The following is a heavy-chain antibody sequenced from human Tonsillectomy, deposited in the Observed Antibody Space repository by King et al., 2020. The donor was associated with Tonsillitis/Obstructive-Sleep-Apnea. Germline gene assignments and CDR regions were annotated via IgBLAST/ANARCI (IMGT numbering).Heavy chain of an antibody. CDR3: AGPKHFSSSGWVN. Sequence: VQLVESGGGLVKPGGSLRLSCASSGFTFSSYSMNWVRQAPGKGLEWVSSISSSSSYIYYADSVKGQFTISRDNSKNSLYLQMNSLRAEDTAVYYCAGPKHFSSSGWVNWGQGTLVTVSS. J-gene: IGHJ4*02. CDR2: ISSSSSYI. V-gene: IGHV3-21*01. CDR1: GFTFSSYS. D-gene: IGHD6-19*01.